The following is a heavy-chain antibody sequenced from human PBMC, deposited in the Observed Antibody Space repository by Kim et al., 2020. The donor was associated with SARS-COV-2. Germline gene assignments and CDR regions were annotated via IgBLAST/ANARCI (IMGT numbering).Heavy chain of an antibody. Sequence: GGSLRLSCAASGFTFSSYWMSWVRQAPGKGLEWVANIKQDGSEKYYVDSVKGRFTISRDNAKNSLYLQMNSLRAEDTAVYYCAREGPYYDFWSGYYTGVVHYYGMDVWGQGTTVTVSS. CDR1: GFTFSSYW. D-gene: IGHD3-3*01. CDR3: AREGPYYDFWSGYYTGVVHYYGMDV. J-gene: IGHJ6*02. CDR2: IKQDGSEK. V-gene: IGHV3-7*03.